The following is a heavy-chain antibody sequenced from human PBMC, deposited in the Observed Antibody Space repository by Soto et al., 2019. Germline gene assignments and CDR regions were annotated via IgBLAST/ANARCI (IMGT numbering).Heavy chain of an antibody. CDR3: ARDLLGSAVAGPIDY. CDR2: ISYDGSNK. V-gene: IGHV3-30-3*01. CDR1: GFTFSSYA. Sequence: GGSLRLSCAASGFTFSSYAMHWVRQAPGKGLEWVAVISYDGSNKYYADSVKGRFTISRDNSKNTLYLQMNSLRAEDTAVYYCARDLLGSAVAGPIDYWGQGTLVTVSS. D-gene: IGHD6-19*01. J-gene: IGHJ4*02.